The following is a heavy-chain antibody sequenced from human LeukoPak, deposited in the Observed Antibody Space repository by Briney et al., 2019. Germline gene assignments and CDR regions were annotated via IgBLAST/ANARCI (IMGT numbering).Heavy chain of an antibody. J-gene: IGHJ4*02. CDR2: IYYSGST. V-gene: IGHV4-59*01. D-gene: IGHD2-2*01. Sequence: SETLSLPCTVSGGSLSSYYWSWLPQPPGKGLEWIGYIYYSGSTSYNPSLKSRVTISVDTSKNQFSLKLSSVTVADTALYYCARDLRGSSCYDYWGQGTLVTVSS. CDR3: ARDLRGSSCYDY. CDR1: GGSLSSYY.